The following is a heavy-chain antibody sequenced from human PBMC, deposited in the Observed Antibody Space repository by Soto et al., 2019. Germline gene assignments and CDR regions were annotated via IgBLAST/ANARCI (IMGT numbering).Heavy chain of an antibody. CDR1: GYTFNSYG. CDR2: ISAYNGNT. Sequence: GASVKVSCKASGYTFNSYGISWVRQAPGQGLEWMGWISAYNGNTNYAQKLQGRVTMTTDTSTSTAYMELRSLRSDDTAVYYCARAKWGFLAYGDYWAYFQHWGQGTLVTVSS. D-gene: IGHD4-17*01. J-gene: IGHJ1*01. V-gene: IGHV1-18*01. CDR3: ARAKWGFLAYGDYWAYFQH.